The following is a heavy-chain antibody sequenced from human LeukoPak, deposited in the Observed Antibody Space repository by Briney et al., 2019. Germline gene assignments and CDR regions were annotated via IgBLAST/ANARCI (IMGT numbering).Heavy chain of an antibody. CDR3: TREVRSAWASFDP. CDR2: IHYSARI. D-gene: IGHD1-26*01. CDR1: GDSIIINDHY. V-gene: IGHV4-39*07. Sequence: SETLSLTCTVSGDSIIINDHYWAWIRQPPGEGLEWIGSIHYSARIYYNPSLKSRLTISPDTSKNQFSLKLTSVTAADTAVYYCTREVRSAWASFDPWGQGTLVIVSS. J-gene: IGHJ5*02.